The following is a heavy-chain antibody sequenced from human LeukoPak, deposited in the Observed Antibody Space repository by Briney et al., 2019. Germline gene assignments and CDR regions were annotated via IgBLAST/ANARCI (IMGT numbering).Heavy chain of an antibody. D-gene: IGHD6-13*01. CDR2: ISTYTGDT. V-gene: IGHV1-18*01. CDR3: TRATIPAAGIDY. Sequence: ASVTVSCKASGYTFTSYGVSWVRRAPGQGLEWMGWISTYTGDTNYAQKLQGRLTMTTDTSASTAFMELRSLTSDDTAVYYCTRATIPAAGIDYWGQGTLVTVSS. CDR1: GYTFTSYG. J-gene: IGHJ4*02.